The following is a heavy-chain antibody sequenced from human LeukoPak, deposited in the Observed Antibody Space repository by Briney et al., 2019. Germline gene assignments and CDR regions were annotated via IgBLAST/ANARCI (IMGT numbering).Heavy chain of an antibody. D-gene: IGHD1-26*01. CDR3: ARARRSGGSYYNWFDP. V-gene: IGHV7-4-1*02. CDR1: GYTFTSYA. J-gene: IGHJ5*02. Sequence: ASVKVSCKASGYTFTSYAMNLVRQAPGQGLEWMGWINTNTGNPTYAQGFTGRFVFSLDTSVSTAYLQISSLKAEDTAVYYCARARRSGGSYYNWFDPWGQGTLVTVSS. CDR2: INTNTGNP.